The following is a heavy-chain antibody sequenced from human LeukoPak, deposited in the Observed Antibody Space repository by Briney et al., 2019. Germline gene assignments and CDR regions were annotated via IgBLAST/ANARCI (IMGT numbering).Heavy chain of an antibody. V-gene: IGHV1-3*01. D-gene: IGHD6-19*01. J-gene: IGHJ4*02. CDR2: INAGNGNT. Sequence: ASVTVSCTASGYTFTSYAMHWVRQAPGQRLEWMGWINAGNGNTKYSQKFQGRVTITRDTSASTAYMELSSLRSEDTAVYYCARVNISGWFIFDYWGQGTLDTVSS. CDR3: ARVNISGWFIFDY. CDR1: GYTFTSYA.